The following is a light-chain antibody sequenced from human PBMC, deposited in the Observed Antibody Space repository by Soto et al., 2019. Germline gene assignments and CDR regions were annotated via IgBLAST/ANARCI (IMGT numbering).Light chain of an antibody. Sequence: EIELTQSPGTLSLSPGERATLSCRASQSVNSAYLAWYQQKPGQAPRLLIYGASTRAAGIPDRFSGSGSGTDFPLTISRLEPEDLAVYYCQQYGTSRWTFGQGTKVEIK. CDR2: GAS. CDR1: QSVNSAY. CDR3: QQYGTSRWT. V-gene: IGKV3-20*01. J-gene: IGKJ1*01.